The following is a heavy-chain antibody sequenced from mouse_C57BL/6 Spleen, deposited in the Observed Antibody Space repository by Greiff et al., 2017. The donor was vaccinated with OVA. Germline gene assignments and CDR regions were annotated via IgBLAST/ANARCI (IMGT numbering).Heavy chain of an antibody. CDR3: ARSYYSNYPYYAMDY. D-gene: IGHD2-5*01. V-gene: IGHV1-42*01. CDR2: INPSTGGT. J-gene: IGHJ4*01. CDR1: GYSFTGYY. Sequence: DVKLQESGPELVKPGASVKISCKASGYSFTGYYMNWVKQSPEKSLEWIGEINPSTGGTTYNQKFKAKATLTVDKSSSTAYMQLKSLTSEDSAVYYCARSYYSNYPYYAMDYWGQGTSVTVSS.